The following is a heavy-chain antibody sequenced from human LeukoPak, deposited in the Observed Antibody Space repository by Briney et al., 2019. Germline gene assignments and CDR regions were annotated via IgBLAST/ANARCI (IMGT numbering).Heavy chain of an antibody. V-gene: IGHV4-39*01. Sequence: KPSETLSLTCTVSGGSISSSSYYWGWIRQPPGKGLEWIGSIYYSGSTYYNPSLKSRVTISVDTSMNQFSLKLSSVTAADTAVYYCARSTITIYPMDVWGKGTTVTVSS. CDR3: ARSTITIYPMDV. CDR2: IYYSGST. D-gene: IGHD5/OR15-5a*01. J-gene: IGHJ6*03. CDR1: GGSISSSSYY.